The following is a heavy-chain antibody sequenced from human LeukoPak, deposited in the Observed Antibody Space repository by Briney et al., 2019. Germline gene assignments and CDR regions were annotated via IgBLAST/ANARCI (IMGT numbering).Heavy chain of an antibody. CDR3: ARDRFYYYGSGSYQDHYYYYYMDV. CDR2: IYHSGST. J-gene: IGHJ6*03. V-gene: IGHV4-38-2*02. CDR1: GYSISSGYY. D-gene: IGHD3-10*01. Sequence: SETLSLTCTVSGYSISSGYYWGWIRQPPGKGLEWIGSIYHSGSTYYNPSLKSRVTISVDTSKNQFSLKLSSVTAADTAVYYCARDRFYYYGSGSYQDHYYYYYMDVWGKGTTVTISS.